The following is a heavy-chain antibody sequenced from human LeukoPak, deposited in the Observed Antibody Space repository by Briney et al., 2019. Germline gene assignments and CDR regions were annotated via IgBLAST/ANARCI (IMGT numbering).Heavy chain of an antibody. D-gene: IGHD7-27*01. Sequence: PSETLSLTCTVSGGSISSYYWSWIRQPPGKGLEWIGHIYYSGSTNYNPSLKSRVTISVDTSKNQFSLKLRSVTAADTAVYYCARGKLGISLYAFDIWGQGTMVTVSS. J-gene: IGHJ3*02. CDR3: ARGKLGISLYAFDI. CDR1: GGSISSYY. V-gene: IGHV4-59*01. CDR2: IYYSGST.